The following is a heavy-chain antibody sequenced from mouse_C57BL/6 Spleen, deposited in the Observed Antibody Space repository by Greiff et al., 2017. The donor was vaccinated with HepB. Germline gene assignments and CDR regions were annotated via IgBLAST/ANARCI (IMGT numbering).Heavy chain of an antibody. CDR2: IDPETGGT. V-gene: IGHV1-15*01. CDR3: TRGYGSSGTGLFAY. CDR1: GYTFTDYE. Sequence: QVQLKESGAELVRPGASVTLSCKASGYTFTDYEMHWVKQTPVHGLEWIGAIDPETGGTAYNQKFKGKAILTADKSSSTAYMELRSLTSEDSAVYYCTRGYGSSGTGLFAYWGQGTLVTVSA. J-gene: IGHJ3*01. D-gene: IGHD1-1*01.